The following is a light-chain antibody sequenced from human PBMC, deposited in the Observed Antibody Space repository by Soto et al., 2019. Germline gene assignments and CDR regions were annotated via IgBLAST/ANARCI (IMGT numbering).Light chain of an antibody. CDR3: CSYAGSNTYV. V-gene: IGLV2-11*01. CDR1: SSDVGGYDY. J-gene: IGLJ1*01. CDR2: DVS. Sequence: QYVLPQPRSVSGSLGQSVTISCSGTSSDVGGYDYVSWFQQHPGKAPKLMIYDVSKRPSGVPDRFSGSKSGNTASLTISGLQAEDEADYYCCSYAGSNTYVFGSGTNVAVL.